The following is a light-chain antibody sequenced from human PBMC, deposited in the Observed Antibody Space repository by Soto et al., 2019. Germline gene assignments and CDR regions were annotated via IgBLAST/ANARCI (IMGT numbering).Light chain of an antibody. J-gene: IGKJ5*01. CDR3: QQYGGSPPIT. Sequence: EIVLTQSPGTLSLSPGERATLSCRASQSVSSSYLAWYQQKPGQAPRLLIYGASSRATGIPDRFSGSGYGTAFTLTISRLEPEDFAVYYCQQYGGSPPITFGQGTRLEIK. V-gene: IGKV3-20*01. CDR2: GAS. CDR1: QSVSSSY.